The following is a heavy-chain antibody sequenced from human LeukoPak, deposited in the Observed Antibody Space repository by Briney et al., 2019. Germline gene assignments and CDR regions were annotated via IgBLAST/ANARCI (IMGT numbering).Heavy chain of an antibody. CDR2: ISGSDGST. CDR1: GFTFSSYA. CDR3: AKGRVTIFGVVPLDYYYMDV. V-gene: IGHV3-23*01. Sequence: GGSLRLSCAASGFTFSSYAMSWVRQAPGKGLEWVSAISGSDGSTYYADSVKGRFTISRDNSKNTPYLQMNSLRAEDTAVYYCAKGRVTIFGVVPLDYYYMDVWGKGTTVTVSS. D-gene: IGHD3-3*01. J-gene: IGHJ6*03.